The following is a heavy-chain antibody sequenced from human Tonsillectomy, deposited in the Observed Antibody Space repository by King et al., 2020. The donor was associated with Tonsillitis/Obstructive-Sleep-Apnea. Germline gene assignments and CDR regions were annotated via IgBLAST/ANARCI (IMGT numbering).Heavy chain of an antibody. J-gene: IGHJ4*02. V-gene: IGHV3-21*01. CDR2: ISGSSSYI. CDR3: ARISGSQYYFDY. CDR1: GFTFSSYT. Sequence: VQLVESGGSLVKPGGSLRLSCAASGFTFSSYTINWVRQAPGKGLEWVSSISGSSSYIYYADSVKGRFTISRDNAKNSLYLQMNSLRAEDTAVYYCARISGSQYYFDYWGQGTLVTVSS. D-gene: IGHD1-26*01.